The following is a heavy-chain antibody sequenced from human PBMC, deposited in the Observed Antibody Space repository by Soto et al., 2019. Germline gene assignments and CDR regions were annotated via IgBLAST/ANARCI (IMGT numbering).Heavy chain of an antibody. V-gene: IGHV1-18*01. CDR3: ARGGYYDNSWGKLNHCGLDV. CDR2: ISPYNDYT. J-gene: IGHJ6*02. Sequence: QVQLMQSAGEVKKPGASVRVSCKASGYTFIRYGMTWVRQAPGERLEWLGWISPYNDYTIYAQKVQGRVTMTTDTSTRTVYMDLRGLRSDDTAVYYCARGGYYDNSWGKLNHCGLDVWGQGTSVTVSS. D-gene: IGHD3-16*01. CDR1: GYTFIRYG.